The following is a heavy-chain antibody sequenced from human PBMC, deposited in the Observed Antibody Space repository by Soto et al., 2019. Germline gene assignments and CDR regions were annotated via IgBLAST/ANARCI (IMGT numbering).Heavy chain of an antibody. V-gene: IGHV4-34*01. D-gene: IGHD3-10*01. CDR1: GGSFSGYY. Sequence: NPSETLSLTCAVYGGSFSGYYWSWIRQPPGKGLEWIGEINHSGSTNYNPSLKSRVTISVDTSKNQFSLKLSSVTAADTAVYYCVRGILLWFGESYYYYYGMDVWGQGTTVTVSS. CDR2: INHSGST. J-gene: IGHJ6*02. CDR3: VRGILLWFGESYYYYYGMDV.